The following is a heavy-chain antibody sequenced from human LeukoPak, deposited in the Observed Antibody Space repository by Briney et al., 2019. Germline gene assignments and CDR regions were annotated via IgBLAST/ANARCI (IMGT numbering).Heavy chain of an antibody. V-gene: IGHV3-23*01. CDR3: ARAPHYSNYGPYYYGMDV. J-gene: IGHJ6*02. CDR1: GFTFTSYS. CDR2: ISGGGGST. D-gene: IGHD4-11*01. Sequence: GGSLRLSCAASGFTFTSYSMNWVRQAPGKGLEWVSTISGGGGSTYYADSVKGRFTISRDNSKNTLYLQVNSLRAEDTAVYYCARAPHYSNYGPYYYGMDVWGQGTTVTVSS.